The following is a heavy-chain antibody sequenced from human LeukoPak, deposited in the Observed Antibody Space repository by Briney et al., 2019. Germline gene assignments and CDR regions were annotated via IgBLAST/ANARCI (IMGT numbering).Heavy chain of an antibody. J-gene: IGHJ4*02. CDR1: GFTVSSNY. CDR3: ARGGGFVLRYFDWLLGFDY. CDR2: INHSGST. D-gene: IGHD3-9*01. V-gene: IGHV4-34*01. Sequence: GSLRLSCAASGFTVSSNYMSWVRQPPGKGLEWIGEINHSGSTNYNPSLKSRVTISVDTSKNQFSLKLSSVTAADTAVYYCARGGGFVLRYFDWLLGFDYWGQGTLVTVSS.